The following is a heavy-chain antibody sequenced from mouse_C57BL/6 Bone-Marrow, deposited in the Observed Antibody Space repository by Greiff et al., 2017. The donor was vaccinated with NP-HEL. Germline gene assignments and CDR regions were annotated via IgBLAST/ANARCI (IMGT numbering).Heavy chain of an antibody. Sequence: EVQRVESGGGLVQPGGSMKLSCVASGFTFSNYWMNWVRQSPEKGLEWVAQIRLKSDNYATHYAESVKGRFTISRDDSKSSVYLQMNNLRAEDTGIYYCTGGGELRLGLRYFDVWGTGTTVTVSS. V-gene: IGHV6-3*01. CDR3: TGGGELRLGLRYFDV. CDR1: GFTFSNYW. CDR2: IRLKSDNYAT. J-gene: IGHJ1*03. D-gene: IGHD2-4*01.